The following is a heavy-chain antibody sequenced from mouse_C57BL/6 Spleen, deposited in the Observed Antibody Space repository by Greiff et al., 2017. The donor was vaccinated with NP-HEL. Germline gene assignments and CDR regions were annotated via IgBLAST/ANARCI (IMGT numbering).Heavy chain of an antibody. Sequence: EVKLVESGPGLVKPSQSLSLTCSVTGYSITSGYYWNWIRQFPGNKLEWMGYISYDGSNNYNPSLKNRISITRDTSKNQFFLKLNSVTTEDTATYYCAREGYYGSSYDYAMDYWGQGTSVTVSS. CDR3: AREGYYGSSYDYAMDY. D-gene: IGHD1-1*01. J-gene: IGHJ4*01. CDR1: GYSITSGYY. V-gene: IGHV3-6*01. CDR2: ISYDGSN.